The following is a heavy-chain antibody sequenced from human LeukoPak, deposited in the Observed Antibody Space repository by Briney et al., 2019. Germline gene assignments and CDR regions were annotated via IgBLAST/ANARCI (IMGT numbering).Heavy chain of an antibody. CDR2: ISDSDSRT. CDR3: ATSTVTNGFDY. V-gene: IGHV3-23*01. CDR1: GFTFSNIA. J-gene: IGHJ4*02. D-gene: IGHD4-17*01. Sequence: GGSLRLSCAASGFTFSNIAFYWVRQAPGKGLEWASSISDSDSRTNFADSVKGRFTISSDFSKNTLFLQMNGLRANDTAVYYCATSTVTNGFDYWGQGALVTVSS.